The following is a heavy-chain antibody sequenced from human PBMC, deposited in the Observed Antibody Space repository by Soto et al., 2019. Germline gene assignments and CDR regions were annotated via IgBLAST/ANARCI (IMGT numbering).Heavy chain of an antibody. CDR3: ARDPLYDYGDLTHVFDM. D-gene: IGHD4-17*01. CDR1: GDSMSRGDYY. Sequence: QVQLQESGPGLVKPSQTLSLSCTVSGDSMSRGDYYWSWIRQPPGKGLEGIGFIYHTGRTNYSPSLTVRVDISVDTSKNQFSVELISVTAAYTAVYYCARDPLYDYGDLTHVFDMWGPGTMVTVSS. V-gene: IGHV4-30-4*01. CDR2: IYHTGRT. J-gene: IGHJ3*02.